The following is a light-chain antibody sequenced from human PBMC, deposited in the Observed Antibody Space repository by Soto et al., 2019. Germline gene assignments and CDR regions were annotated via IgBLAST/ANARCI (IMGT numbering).Light chain of an antibody. CDR1: QSISSW. CDR2: KAP. V-gene: IGKV1-5*03. J-gene: IGKJ1*01. CDR3: QQYNSYSRT. Sequence: DIQMTQSPSPLSASVGDRVPLTFPASQSISSWLAWYQQKPGKAPKLLIYKAPSLESGVPSRFSGSGSGTEFTLTISSLQPDDFATYYCQQYNSYSRTFGQGTKVDIK.